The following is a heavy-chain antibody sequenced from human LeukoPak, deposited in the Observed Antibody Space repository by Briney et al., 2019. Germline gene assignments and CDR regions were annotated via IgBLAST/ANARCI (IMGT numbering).Heavy chain of an antibody. Sequence: SETLSLTCTVSGGSISSYYWSWIRQPPGKGLEWIGYIYYSGSTNYTPSLKSRVTISVDTSKNQFSLKLSSVTAADTAVYYCARVSKDAFDIWGQGTMVTVSS. CDR2: IYYSGST. CDR3: ARVSKDAFDI. V-gene: IGHV4-59*01. J-gene: IGHJ3*02. CDR1: GGSISSYY.